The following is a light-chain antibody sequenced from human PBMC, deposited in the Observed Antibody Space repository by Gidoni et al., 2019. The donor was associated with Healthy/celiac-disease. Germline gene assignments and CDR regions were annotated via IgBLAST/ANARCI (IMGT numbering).Light chain of an antibody. CDR1: QSVSSY. V-gene: IGKV3-11*01. CDR2: DAS. Sequence: EIVLTQSPATLYLSPGERATLSCRASQSVSSYLAWYQQKPGQAPRLLIYDASNRATGIPARFSGSGSGTDFTLTISSLEPEDFAVYYCQQRSNWPLTFXPXTKVDIK. CDR3: QQRSNWPLT. J-gene: IGKJ3*01.